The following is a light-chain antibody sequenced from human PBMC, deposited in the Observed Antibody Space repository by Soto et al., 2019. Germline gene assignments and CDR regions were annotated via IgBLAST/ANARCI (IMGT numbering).Light chain of an antibody. CDR2: DAS. J-gene: IGKJ1*01. Sequence: DIPMTQSPSTLSASVGDRVTITCRASQSISSQLAWYQQKPGKAPKVLIYDASSLESGVPSRFSGSGSGTEFTLTINSLHPDDFATYYCQQYNSYKSFGQGTKVEIK. V-gene: IGKV1-5*01. CDR1: QSISSQ. CDR3: QQYNSYKS.